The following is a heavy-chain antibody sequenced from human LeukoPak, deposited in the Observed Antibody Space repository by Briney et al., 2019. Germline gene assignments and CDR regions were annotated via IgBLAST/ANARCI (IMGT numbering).Heavy chain of an antibody. CDR1: GACVTATNYY. J-gene: IGHJ1*01. CDR3: SGGNDEIKIHH. Sequence: SQTLSLTCEVSGACVTATNYYWTCISQRPGKGPEWLGHIHFSVTIYYSPSLQSRATISVDASKNQFSLRLSSLTAAAPAVYFCSGGNDEIKIHHWGPGNLVTVSS. D-gene: IGHD3-16*01. V-gene: IGHV4-31*11. CDR2: IHFSVTI.